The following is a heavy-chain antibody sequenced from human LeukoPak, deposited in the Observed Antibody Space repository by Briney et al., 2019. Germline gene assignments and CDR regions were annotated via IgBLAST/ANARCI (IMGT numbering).Heavy chain of an antibody. Sequence: RSSETLSLTCAVYGGSFSGYYWSWIRQPPGKGLEWIGEINHSGSTNYNPSLKSRVTISVDTSKNQFSLKLSSVTAADTAVYYCACQRGGYSHKRPFDYWGQGTLVTVSS. J-gene: IGHJ4*02. CDR2: INHSGST. CDR1: GGSFSGYY. D-gene: IGHD5-18*01. V-gene: IGHV4-34*01. CDR3: ACQRGGYSHKRPFDY.